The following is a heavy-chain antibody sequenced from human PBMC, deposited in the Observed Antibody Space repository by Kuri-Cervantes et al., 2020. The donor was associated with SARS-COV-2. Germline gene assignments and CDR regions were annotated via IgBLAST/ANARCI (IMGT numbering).Heavy chain of an antibody. CDR3: ARGIVVVVAAMGCFDY. V-gene: IGHV1-18*04. Sequence: ASVKVSCKASGYTFTNYGISWVRQAPGQGLEWVGWINGYNDNTKYAQKLQGRVTMTTDTSTSTAYMELRSLRSDDTAVYYCARGIVVVVAAMGCFDYWGQGTLVTVSS. J-gene: IGHJ4*02. CDR2: INGYNDNT. CDR1: GYTFTNYG. D-gene: IGHD2-15*01.